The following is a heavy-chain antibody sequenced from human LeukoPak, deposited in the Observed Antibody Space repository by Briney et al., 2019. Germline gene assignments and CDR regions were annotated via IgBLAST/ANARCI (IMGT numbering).Heavy chain of an antibody. D-gene: IGHD3-22*01. V-gene: IGHV4-31*03. CDR1: GGSISSGGYY. CDR3: ARVLRYYDSSGYVDY. Sequence: SQTLSLTCTVSGGSISSGGYYWSWIRQHPGKGLEWIAYIYYRGSTYYHPSLKGRVSMSIDTSQNQFSLKLNSVTAADTAVYYCARVLRYYDSSGYVDYWGQGTLATVSS. CDR2: IYYRGST. J-gene: IGHJ4*02.